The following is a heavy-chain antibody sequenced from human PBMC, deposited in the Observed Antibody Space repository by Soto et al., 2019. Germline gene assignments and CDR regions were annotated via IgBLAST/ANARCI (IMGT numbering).Heavy chain of an antibody. Sequence: QVQLVQSGAEVLKPGSSVKLSCKTSRDTFDSFAISWVRQAPGQGLEWMGGIIPIFRTPDYTQKFQGRVTITADVSTSTAYMELSSLRSEDTVVYYCARDKGRGQLGCNYYYALDVWGQGITVTVSS. CDR2: IIPIFRTP. V-gene: IGHV1-69*12. CDR1: RDTFDSFA. J-gene: IGHJ6*02. CDR3: ARDKGRGQLGCNYYYALDV. D-gene: IGHD1-1*01.